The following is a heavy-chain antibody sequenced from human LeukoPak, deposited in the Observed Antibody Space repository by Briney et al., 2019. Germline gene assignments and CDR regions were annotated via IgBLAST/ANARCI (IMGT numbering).Heavy chain of an antibody. CDR3: AREWDTSSFDPRASGDY. V-gene: IGHV4-39*07. CDR1: GGSISSSSYS. Sequence: SETLSLTCTVSGGSISSSSYSWGWIRQPPGKGLEWIGNIYYGGSTFYNPSLKSRVTISLDTSKHQFSLKLTSVTAADTAVYYCAREWDTSSFDPRASGDYWGQGTPVTVSS. D-gene: IGHD3-9*01. J-gene: IGHJ4*02. CDR2: IYYGGST.